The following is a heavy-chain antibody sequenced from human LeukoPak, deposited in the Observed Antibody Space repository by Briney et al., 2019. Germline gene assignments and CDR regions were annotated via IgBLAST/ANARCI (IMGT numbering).Heavy chain of an antibody. CDR2: IKQDGNEK. CDR1: GFTFSNYW. CDR3: ARDSPASELWYGGYWYFDL. J-gene: IGHJ2*01. Sequence: PGGSLRLSCAASGFTFSNYWMNWVRQAPGKGLEWVANIKQDGNEKYYVDSVKGRFTISRDNAKNSLYLQMNSLRAEDTAVYYCARDSPASELWYGGYWYFDLWGRGTLVTVSS. V-gene: IGHV3-7*01. D-gene: IGHD5-18*01.